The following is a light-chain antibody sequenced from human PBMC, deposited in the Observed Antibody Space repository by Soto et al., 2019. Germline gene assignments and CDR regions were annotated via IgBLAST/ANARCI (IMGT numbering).Light chain of an antibody. V-gene: IGKV1-9*01. CDR3: QQLHSYPIT. CDR2: AAS. CDR1: QGINSY. J-gene: IGKJ4*01. Sequence: IQLTQSPSPLSASVGDRVTITCRASQGINSYLAWYQQRPGRAPKLLVYAASTLHSGVPSRFSGSGSGTDFTLTISSLQPEDFAAYYCQQLHSYPITFGGGTKVDI.